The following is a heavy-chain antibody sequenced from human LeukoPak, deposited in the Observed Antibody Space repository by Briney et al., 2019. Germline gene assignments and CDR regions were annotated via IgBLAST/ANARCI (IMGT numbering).Heavy chain of an antibody. CDR1: GGSISYNYC. Sequence: SETLSPTCTVSGGSISYNYCWTWIRQPPGKGPGWTGTIYDSDYTYYNPSLTGRVTISMDTSKNQFSLTVTSVTAADTAVYYCARGRDAYKVGNFWGQGALVTVSS. V-gene: IGHV4-39*07. D-gene: IGHD5-24*01. J-gene: IGHJ4*02. CDR3: ARGRDAYKVGNF. CDR2: IYDSDYT.